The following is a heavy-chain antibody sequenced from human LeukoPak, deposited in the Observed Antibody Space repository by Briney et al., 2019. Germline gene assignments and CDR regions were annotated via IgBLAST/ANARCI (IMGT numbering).Heavy chain of an antibody. CDR1: GGTFISYA. CDR3: ARGRIAAALRDGMDV. V-gene: IGHV1-69*13. D-gene: IGHD6-13*01. Sequence: ASVKVSCKAFGGTFISYAISWVRQAPGQGLEWMGGIIPIFGTANYAQKFQGRVTITADESTSTAYMELSSLRSEDTAVYYCARGRIAAALRDGMDVWGQGTTVTVSS. J-gene: IGHJ6*02. CDR2: IIPIFGTA.